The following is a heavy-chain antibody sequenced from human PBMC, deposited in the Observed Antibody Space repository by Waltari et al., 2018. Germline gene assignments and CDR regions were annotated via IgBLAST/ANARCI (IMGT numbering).Heavy chain of an antibody. CDR3: ASLYSSGWYDAFDI. J-gene: IGHJ3*02. Sequence: QVQLQESGPGLVKPSETLSLTCTVSGGSISSYYWSWIRQPPGKGLEWIGYIYYSGSTNYNPSLNSRVTISVDTSKNQFSLKLSSVTAADTAVYYCASLYSSGWYDAFDIWGQGTMVTVSS. V-gene: IGHV4-59*08. CDR2: IYYSGST. CDR1: GGSISSYY. D-gene: IGHD6-19*01.